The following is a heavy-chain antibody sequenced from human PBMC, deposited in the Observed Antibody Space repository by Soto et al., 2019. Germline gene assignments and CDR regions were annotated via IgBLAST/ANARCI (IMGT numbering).Heavy chain of an antibody. D-gene: IGHD5-18*01. J-gene: IGHJ6*02. CDR1: GFTFSSYA. V-gene: IGHV3-30-3*01. CDR3: ARDILRLYSYGASYGMDV. CDR2: ISYDGSNK. Sequence: QVQLVESGGGVVQPGRSLRLSCAASGFTFSSYAMHWVRQAPGKGLEWVAVISYDGSNKYYADSVKGRFTISRDNSKNTVXLQLNSLRAEDTAVYYCARDILRLYSYGASYGMDVWGQGTTATVSS.